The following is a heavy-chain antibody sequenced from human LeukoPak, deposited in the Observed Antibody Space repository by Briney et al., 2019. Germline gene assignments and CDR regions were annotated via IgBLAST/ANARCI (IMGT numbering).Heavy chain of an antibody. D-gene: IGHD1-26*01. V-gene: IGHV3-53*01. CDR2: IYSGDTT. J-gene: IGHJ3*02. CDR1: GFTVSSNH. CDR3: ARDRGSYSSWAFDI. Sequence: GGSLGLSCAASGFTVSSNHMSWVRQAPGKGLEWVSVIYSGDTTYYADSVKGRFTISRDNSKNTLYLQMNSLRAEDTAVYYCARDRGSYSSWAFDIWGQGTMVSVSP.